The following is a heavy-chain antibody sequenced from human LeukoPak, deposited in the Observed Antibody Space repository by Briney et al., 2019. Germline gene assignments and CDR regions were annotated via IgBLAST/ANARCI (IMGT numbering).Heavy chain of an antibody. CDR3: AKDLGELGNNWFDP. CDR1: GFTFSIYA. D-gene: IGHD3-10*01. CDR2: ISGSGGST. V-gene: IGHV3-23*01. J-gene: IGHJ5*02. Sequence: GGSLRLSCAASGFTFSIYAMSWVRQAPGKGLEWVSAISGSGGSTYYADSVKGRFTISRDNSKNTLYLQMNSLRAEDTAVYYCAKDLGELGNNWFDPWGQGTLVTVSS.